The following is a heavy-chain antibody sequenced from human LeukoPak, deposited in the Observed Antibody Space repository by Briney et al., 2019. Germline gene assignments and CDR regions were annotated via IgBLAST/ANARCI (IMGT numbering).Heavy chain of an antibody. Sequence: PSETLSLTCAVYGGSFSGYYWSWIRQPPGKGLEWIGEINHSGSTNYNPSLKSRVTISVDTSKNQFSLKLSSVTAADTAVYYCANRRLSYDFWSGSRPGWFDPWGQGTLVTVSS. CDR3: ANRRLSYDFWSGSRPGWFDP. CDR1: GGSFSGYY. D-gene: IGHD3-3*01. J-gene: IGHJ5*02. V-gene: IGHV4-34*01. CDR2: INHSGST.